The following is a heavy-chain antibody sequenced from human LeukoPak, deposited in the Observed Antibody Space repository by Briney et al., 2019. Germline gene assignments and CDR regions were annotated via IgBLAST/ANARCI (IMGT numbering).Heavy chain of an antibody. V-gene: IGHV3-48*03. CDR1: GFTFSSYE. CDR2: ISTSSATI. J-gene: IGHJ3*02. Sequence: GGSLRLSCAASGFTFSSYELYWVRQGPGKGLKWISYISTSSATIKYANSVRGRFTISRDDARESLYLQMNSLRAEDTAIYYCGASRQYVGAFDIWGQGTLVTVSS. CDR3: GASRQYVGAFDI. D-gene: IGHD3-16*01.